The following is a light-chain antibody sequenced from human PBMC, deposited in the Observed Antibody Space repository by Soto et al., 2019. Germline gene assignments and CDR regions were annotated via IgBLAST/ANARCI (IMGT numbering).Light chain of an antibody. Sequence: IGMTQSPATLSVSPGERATLSCRASQSIDNRLAWYQQRPGQAPRLLIYGASTRATGIPARFSGSGSGTEFTLTISGLQSEDFGVYYCQQYKNWRTFGQGTNVETK. V-gene: IGKV3-15*01. CDR3: QQYKNWRT. CDR1: QSIDNR. CDR2: GAS. J-gene: IGKJ1*01.